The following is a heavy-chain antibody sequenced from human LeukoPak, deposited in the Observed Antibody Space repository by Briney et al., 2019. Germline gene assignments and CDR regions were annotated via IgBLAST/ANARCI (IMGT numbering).Heavy chain of an antibody. Sequence: ASVKVSCKASGYTFTGYYIYWVRQAPGQGLEWMGWINPDSGDTNYAQKFQGRVTMTTDTSTSTAYMELRSLRSDDTAVYYCARDTSLRYYDSSGYYTYWGQGTLVTVSS. CDR2: INPDSGDT. D-gene: IGHD3-22*01. CDR3: ARDTSLRYYDSSGYYTY. V-gene: IGHV1-2*02. J-gene: IGHJ4*02. CDR1: GYTFTGYY.